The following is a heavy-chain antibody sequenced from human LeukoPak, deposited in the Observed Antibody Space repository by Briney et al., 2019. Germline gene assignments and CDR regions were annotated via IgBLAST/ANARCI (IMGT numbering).Heavy chain of an antibody. CDR3: ARLVVVTACFDY. CDR2: IKPNGNDK. J-gene: IGHJ4*02. V-gene: IGHV3-7*01. D-gene: IGHD2-21*02. Sequence: GGSLRLSCAASGFTFNIHWMTWVRQTPGKGLEWVATIKPNGNDKFFVDSVKGRLTVSRDNAKNSLYLQMNSLRAEDTAVYYCARLVVVTACFDYWGQGTLVTVPS. CDR1: GFTFNIHW.